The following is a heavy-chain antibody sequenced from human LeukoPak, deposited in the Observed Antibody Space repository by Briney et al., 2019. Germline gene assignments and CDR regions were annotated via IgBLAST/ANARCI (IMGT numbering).Heavy chain of an antibody. Sequence: SETLSLTCTVSGGSVSSGSYYWSWIRQPPGTGLEWIGYIYYSGSTNYNPSLKSRVTISVDTSKNQFSLKLSSVTAADTAVYYCAGCPVRYFDWLLSYYYGMDVWGQGTTVTVSS. V-gene: IGHV4-61*01. CDR1: GGSVSSGSYY. J-gene: IGHJ6*02. CDR3: AGCPVRYFDWLLSYYYGMDV. CDR2: IYYSGST. D-gene: IGHD3-9*01.